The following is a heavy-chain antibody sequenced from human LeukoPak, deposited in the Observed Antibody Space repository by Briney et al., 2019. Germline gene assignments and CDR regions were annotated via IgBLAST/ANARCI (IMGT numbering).Heavy chain of an antibody. CDR3: ARGAGIAVAGTRFDP. CDR2: IYTSGST. D-gene: IGHD6-19*01. J-gene: IGHJ5*02. Sequence: SETLSLTCTVSGGSISSGSYYWSWIRQPAGKGLEWIGRIYTSGSTNHNPSLKSRVTISVDTSKNQFSLKLSSVTAADTAVYYCARGAGIAVAGTRFDPWGQGTLVTVSS. CDR1: GGSISSGSYY. V-gene: IGHV4-61*02.